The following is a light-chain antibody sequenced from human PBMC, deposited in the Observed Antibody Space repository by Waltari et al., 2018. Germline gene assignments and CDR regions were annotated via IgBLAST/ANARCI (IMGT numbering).Light chain of an antibody. V-gene: IGLV2-14*01. CDR2: EVS. Sequence: QSALTQPASVSGSPGQSITISCTGTSSDGGGYNYVSWYQQYPGKVPKLMIYEVSNRASGVSNRFSGSKSGNTASLTISGLQAEDEADYYCSSFTSSITIVFGGGTKLTVL. CDR3: SSFTSSITIV. J-gene: IGLJ2*01. CDR1: SSDGGGYNY.